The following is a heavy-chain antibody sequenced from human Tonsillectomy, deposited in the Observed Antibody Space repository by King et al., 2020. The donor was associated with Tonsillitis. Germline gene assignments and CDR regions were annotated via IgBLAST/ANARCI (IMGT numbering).Heavy chain of an antibody. Sequence: VQLVESGGGLVQPGGSLRLSCAASGFTFSSYAMSWVRQAPGKGLEWVSAISGSGGSTYYADSVKGRFAISRDNSKNTLNLQMNSLRAEDTAIYYCAKTSSALIQLWLPLDPWGQGTLVTVSS. V-gene: IGHV3-23*04. CDR3: AKTSSALIQLWLPLDP. J-gene: IGHJ5*02. D-gene: IGHD5-18*01. CDR1: GFTFSSYA. CDR2: ISGSGGST.